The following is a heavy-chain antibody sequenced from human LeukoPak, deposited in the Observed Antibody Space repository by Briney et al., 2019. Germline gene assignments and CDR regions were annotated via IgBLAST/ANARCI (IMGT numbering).Heavy chain of an antibody. J-gene: IGHJ4*02. CDR3: AKDLVWYFDY. CDR2: ISYDGSNK. V-gene: IGHV3-30*18. Sequence: QPGRSLRLSCAASEFTFSSYGMHWVRQAPGKGLEWVAIISYDGSNKYYADSVKGRFTISRDNSKNTLYLQMNSLRAEDTAVYYCAKDLVWYFDYWGQGTLVTVSS. CDR1: EFTFSSYG.